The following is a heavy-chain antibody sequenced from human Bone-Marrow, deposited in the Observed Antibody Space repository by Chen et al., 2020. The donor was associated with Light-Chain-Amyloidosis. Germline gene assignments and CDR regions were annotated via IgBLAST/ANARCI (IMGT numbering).Heavy chain of an antibody. CDR1: GAPFSNYY. CDR2: IIETGSA. D-gene: IGHD3-3*01. V-gene: IGHV4-34*12. Sequence: QVQLQEWGTGLLKPSETLSLTCAVYGAPFSNYYWTWVRQAPGTGMEWMGEIIETGSASFNPTLKSLRTMSVEKSKNQFSLKLTSVTAADTAVYYCARAIYRYYDLVNFYHYMDVWGRGTTVTVS. J-gene: IGHJ6*03. CDR3: ARAIYRYYDLVNFYHYMDV.